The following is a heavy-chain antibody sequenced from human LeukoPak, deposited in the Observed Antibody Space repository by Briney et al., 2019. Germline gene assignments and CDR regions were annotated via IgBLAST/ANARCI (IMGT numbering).Heavy chain of an antibody. J-gene: IGHJ4*02. Sequence: AGGSLRLSCAASGFTFSSYAMSWVRQAPGKGLEWVSAISGSGGSTYYADSVKGRFTISRDNSKNTLYLQMNSLRAEDTAVYYCAKNYRQRLVLLLDYFDYWGQGTLITVSS. V-gene: IGHV3-23*01. CDR2: ISGSGGST. D-gene: IGHD6-19*01. CDR1: GFTFSSYA. CDR3: AKNYRQRLVLLLDYFDY.